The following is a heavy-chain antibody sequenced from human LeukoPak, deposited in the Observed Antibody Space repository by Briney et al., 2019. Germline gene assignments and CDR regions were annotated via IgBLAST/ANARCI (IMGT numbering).Heavy chain of an antibody. CDR1: DYSISSGYY. CDR2: IYHSGST. J-gene: IGHJ4*02. CDR3: ARDRTYDGSVYPFGY. D-gene: IGHD3-22*01. Sequence: KPSENLSLTCTVSDYSISSGYYWGWIRPPPGKGLEWIGNIYHSGSTYYNPSLKSRVTISVATSKNQFSLNLSSVTAADTAVYYCARDRTYDGSVYPFGYWGQGTLVTVFS. V-gene: IGHV4-38-2*02.